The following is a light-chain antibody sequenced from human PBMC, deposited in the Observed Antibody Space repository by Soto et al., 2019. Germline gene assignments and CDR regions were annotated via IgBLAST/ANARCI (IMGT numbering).Light chain of an antibody. CDR2: EVS. CDR3: TSYAGSNNFFYV. CDR1: SSDVGDYNY. J-gene: IGLJ1*01. Sequence: QSVLTQPASVSGSPGQSITISCTGTSSDVGDYNYVSWYQQHPGKAPKLLIYEVSKRPSGVPDLFSGSKSGNTASLTVSGLQAEDEADYFCTSYAGSNNFFYVFGTGTKVTVL. V-gene: IGLV2-8*01.